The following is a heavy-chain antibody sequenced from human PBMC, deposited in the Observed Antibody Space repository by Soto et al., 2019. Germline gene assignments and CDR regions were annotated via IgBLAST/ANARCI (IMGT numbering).Heavy chain of an antibody. CDR2: MNPGSGDT. CDR1: GYSFTNSD. D-gene: IGHD3-16*01. Sequence: ASVKVSCKXSGYSFTNSDVSWVRQATGQGLEWMGWMNPGSGDTGYAQKFQGRVTMTRDISIATAYMELSSLRSDDTAIYYCARMATFGSLNWFDPWGQGTLVTVSS. J-gene: IGHJ5*02. CDR3: ARMATFGSLNWFDP. V-gene: IGHV1-8*01.